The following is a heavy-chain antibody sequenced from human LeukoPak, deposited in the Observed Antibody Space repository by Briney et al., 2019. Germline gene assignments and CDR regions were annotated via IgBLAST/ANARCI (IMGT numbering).Heavy chain of an antibody. J-gene: IGHJ4*02. Sequence: GASVKVSCKASGYTFTSYDINWVRQAPGQGLEWMGWINPNSGGTNYAQKFQGRVTMTRDTSISTAYMELSRLRSDDTAVYYCAREGIAAAGPFDYWGQGTLVTVSS. CDR2: INPNSGGT. CDR1: GYTFTSYD. CDR3: AREGIAAAGPFDY. D-gene: IGHD6-13*01. V-gene: IGHV1-2*02.